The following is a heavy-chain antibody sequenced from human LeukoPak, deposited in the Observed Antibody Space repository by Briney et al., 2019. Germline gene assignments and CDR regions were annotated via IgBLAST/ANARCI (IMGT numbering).Heavy chain of an antibody. V-gene: IGHV3-21*01. CDR3: ARDLLGDPGNFDY. CDR1: GFTFSSYS. CDR2: ISSSSAHI. J-gene: IGHJ4*02. D-gene: IGHD3-16*01. Sequence: PGGSLRLSCAASGFTFSSYSMNWVRQAPGKGLEWVSSISSSSAHIYYADSVKGRFTISRDNAKKLLYLQMNSLRAEDTAVYYCARDLLGDPGNFDYWGQGTLVTVSS.